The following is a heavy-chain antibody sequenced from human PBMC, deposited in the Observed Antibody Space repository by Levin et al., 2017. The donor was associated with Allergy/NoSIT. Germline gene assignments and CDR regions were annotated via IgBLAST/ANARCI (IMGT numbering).Heavy chain of an antibody. CDR2: ISSSSSTI. CDR3: ARERYCSSTSCSRGPIDY. V-gene: IGHV3-48*01. Sequence: GGSLRLSCAASGFTFSSYSMNWVRQAPGKGLEWVSYISSSSSTIYYADSVKGRFTISRDNAKNSLYLQMNSLRAEDTAVYYCARERYCSSTSCSRGPIDYWGQGTLVTVSS. D-gene: IGHD2-2*01. CDR1: GFTFSSYS. J-gene: IGHJ4*02.